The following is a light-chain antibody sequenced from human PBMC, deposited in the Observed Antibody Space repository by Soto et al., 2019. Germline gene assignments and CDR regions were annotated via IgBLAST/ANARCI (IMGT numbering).Light chain of an antibody. CDR1: ASNIGTGYE. CDR3: QSYDTRLYYV. Sequence: QSVLTQPPSASGTPGQRVTISCSGGASNIGTGYEVQWYQQLPGTVPRLLIFGNRNRTSGVPDRFSGSKSGASAFLAITGLQADDEADYYCQSYDTRLYYVFGSGTKVTVL. V-gene: IGLV1-40*01. J-gene: IGLJ1*01. CDR2: GNR.